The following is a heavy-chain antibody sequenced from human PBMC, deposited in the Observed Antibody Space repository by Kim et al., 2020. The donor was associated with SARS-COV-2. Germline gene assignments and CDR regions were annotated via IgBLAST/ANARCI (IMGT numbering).Heavy chain of an antibody. J-gene: IGHJ5*02. D-gene: IGHD4-17*01. CDR3: AKDLYGDYPYGWFDP. V-gene: IGHV3-30*18. Sequence: GGSLRLSCAASGFTFSSYGMHWVRRAPGKGLEWVAVISYDGSNKYYADSVKGRFTISRDNSKNTLYLQMNSLRAEDTAVYYCAKDLYGDYPYGWFDPWG. CDR1: GFTFSSYG. CDR2: ISYDGSNK.